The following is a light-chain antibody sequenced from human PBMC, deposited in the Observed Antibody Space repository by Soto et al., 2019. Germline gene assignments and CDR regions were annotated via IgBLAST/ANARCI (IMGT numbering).Light chain of an antibody. J-gene: IGLJ1*01. Sequence: QSVLTQPPSVSGAPGQRVTISCTGSSSNIGAGYDVHWYQQLPGTAPKLLIYGNSNRPSGVPDRFSGSKSGNSASLAITGLQAEDEADYYCKSYDSSLSGYVFGTGTKVTVL. CDR3: KSYDSSLSGYV. V-gene: IGLV1-40*01. CDR2: GNS. CDR1: SSNIGAGYD.